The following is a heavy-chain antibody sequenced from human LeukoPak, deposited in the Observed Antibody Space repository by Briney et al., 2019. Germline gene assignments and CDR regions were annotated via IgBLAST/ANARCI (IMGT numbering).Heavy chain of an antibody. J-gene: IGHJ4*02. V-gene: IGHV3-74*01. CDR2: INSDGRNI. CDR1: GFTFSDYW. Sequence: PGGSLRLSCAASGFTFSDYWMHWVRQAPGKGLVWVSRINSDGRNIRYADSVKGRFTISRDNPKNTLYLQMNSLRAEDTAVYFCAKRGVVIRVILVGFHKEANYFDSWGQGALVTVSS. CDR3: AKRGVVIRVILVGFHKEANYFDS. D-gene: IGHD3-22*01.